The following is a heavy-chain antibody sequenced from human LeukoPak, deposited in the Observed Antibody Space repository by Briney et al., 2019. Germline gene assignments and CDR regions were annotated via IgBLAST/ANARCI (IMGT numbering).Heavy chain of an antibody. CDR3: ASGPITDYDILTGYYTYYYYYGMDV. D-gene: IGHD3-9*01. Sequence: SETLSLTCAVYGGSFSGYYWSWIRQPPGKGLGWIGEINHSGSTNYNPSLKSRVTISVDTSKNQFSLKLSSVTAADTAVYYCASGPITDYDILTGYYTYYYYYGMDVWGKGTTVTVSS. CDR1: GGSFSGYY. V-gene: IGHV4-34*01. CDR2: INHSGST. J-gene: IGHJ6*04.